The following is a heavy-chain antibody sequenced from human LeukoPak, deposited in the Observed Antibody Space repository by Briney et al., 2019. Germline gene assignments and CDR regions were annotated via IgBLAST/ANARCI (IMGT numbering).Heavy chain of an antibody. CDR2: INADSSTI. CDR1: GFTFSTYN. D-gene: IGHD3-22*01. J-gene: IGHJ4*02. Sequence: GGSLRLSCAASGFTFSTYNMNWVRQAPGKGLEWISYINADSSTIQYADFVRGRFTTSRGNAKNSLYLQMNSLRAEDTAVYYCVRDNSRGQSLGVIYWGQGSLVTVSS. CDR3: VRDNSRGQSLGVIY. V-gene: IGHV3-48*01.